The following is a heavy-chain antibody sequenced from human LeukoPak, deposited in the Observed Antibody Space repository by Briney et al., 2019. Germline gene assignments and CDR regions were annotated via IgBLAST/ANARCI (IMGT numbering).Heavy chain of an antibody. CDR1: GFTFSSYS. CDR3: ARVGEWILFDY. CDR2: ISSSSTTI. J-gene: IGHJ4*02. V-gene: IGHV3-48*04. D-gene: IGHD3-10*01. Sequence: PGGSLRLSCAASGFTFSSYSMMWVRQAPGKGLEWVSYISSSSTTIHYADSVKGRFTISRDNAKNSLYLQINSLRAEDTAVYYCARVGEWILFDYWGQGTLVTVSS.